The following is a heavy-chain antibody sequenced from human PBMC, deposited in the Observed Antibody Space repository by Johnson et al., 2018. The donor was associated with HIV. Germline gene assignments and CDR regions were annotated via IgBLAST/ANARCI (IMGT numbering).Heavy chain of an antibody. CDR2: ISYNGTNT. CDR3: ARARAGDAFDI. Sequence: QVQLVESGGGLVQPGGSLRLSCAASGFTFSSYGMHWVRQTPGKGLAWVAVISYNGTNTWYADSVKGRFTISRDNSKTTLYLQMNSLRAEDTAVYYCARARAGDAFDIWGQGTMVTVSS. V-gene: IGHV3-30*03. J-gene: IGHJ3*02. D-gene: IGHD6-13*01. CDR1: GFTFSSYG.